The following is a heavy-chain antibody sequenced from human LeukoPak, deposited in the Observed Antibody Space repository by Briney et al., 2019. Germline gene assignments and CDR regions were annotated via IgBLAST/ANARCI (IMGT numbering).Heavy chain of an antibody. CDR1: GGSISSHY. Sequence: SETLSLTRTVSGGSISSHYWSWIRQPPGKGLEWIGYIYYSGSTNYNPSLKSRVTISVDTSKNQFSLKLSSVTAADTAVYYCARVGGSYYWYFDLWGRGTLVTVSS. J-gene: IGHJ2*01. V-gene: IGHV4-59*11. D-gene: IGHD1-26*01. CDR2: IYYSGST. CDR3: ARVGGSYYWYFDL.